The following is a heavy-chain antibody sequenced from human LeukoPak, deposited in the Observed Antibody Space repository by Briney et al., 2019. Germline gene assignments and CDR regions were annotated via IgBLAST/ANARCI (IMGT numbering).Heavy chain of an antibody. CDR2: ISSSSSYI. CDR1: GFTFSSYS. CDR3: ARARVVRLAARTRADWFDS. V-gene: IGHV3-21*01. J-gene: IGHJ5*01. Sequence: GGSLRLSCAASGFTFSSYSMNWVRQAPGEGLEWVSSISSSSSYIYYADSVKGRFTISRDNAKNSLYLQMNSLRAEDTAVYYCARARVVRLAARTRADWFDSWGQGTLVTVSS. D-gene: IGHD6-6*01.